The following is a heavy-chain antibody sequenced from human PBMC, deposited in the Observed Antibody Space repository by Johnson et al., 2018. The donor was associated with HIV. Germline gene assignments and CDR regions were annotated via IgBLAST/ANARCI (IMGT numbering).Heavy chain of an antibody. CDR1: GFTFEDYG. CDR2: INWNGGST. CDR3: ARLDEIAAAGTGDAFDI. J-gene: IGHJ3*02. Sequence: VQLVESGGGVVRPGGSLRLSCVVSGFTFEDYGMSWVRQSPGKGLEWVSGINWNGGSTGYADSVKGRFTISRDNAKNSLYLQMNSLRAEDTALYYCARLDEIAAAGTGDAFDIWGQGTMVTVSS. D-gene: IGHD6-13*01. V-gene: IGHV3-20*04.